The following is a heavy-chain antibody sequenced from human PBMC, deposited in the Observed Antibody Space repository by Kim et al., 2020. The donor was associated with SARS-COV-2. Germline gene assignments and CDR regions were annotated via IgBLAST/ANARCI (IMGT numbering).Heavy chain of an antibody. CDR3: TRRPATTSGGVIAFDS. V-gene: IGHV4-39*01. CDR1: GASISSSGYY. J-gene: IGHJ4*02. Sequence: SETLSLTCTVSGASISSSGYYWGWIRQPPGKELEWIGSFSYGGSTYYKPSLKSRVALSVDTSKNQFSLNVNSVTAADTAVYYCTRRPATTSGGVIAFDSWGLGTLVTVSS. D-gene: IGHD3-16*01. CDR2: FSYGGST.